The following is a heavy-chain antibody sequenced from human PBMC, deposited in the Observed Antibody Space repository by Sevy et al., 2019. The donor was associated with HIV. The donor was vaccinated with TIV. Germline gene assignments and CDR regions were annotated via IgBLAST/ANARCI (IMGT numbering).Heavy chain of an antibody. CDR2: ISAYNGNT. D-gene: IGHD2-2*01. Sequence: ASVKVSCKASGYTFTSYGISWVRQAPGQGLEWMGWISAYNGNTNYAQKLQGRVTMTTDTSTSTAYMELRSLRSDDTAEYYCARDGISCSSTSCFEPLFYYYYGMDVWGQGTTVTVSS. CDR1: GYTFTSYG. V-gene: IGHV1-18*01. CDR3: ARDGISCSSTSCFEPLFYYYYGMDV. J-gene: IGHJ6*02.